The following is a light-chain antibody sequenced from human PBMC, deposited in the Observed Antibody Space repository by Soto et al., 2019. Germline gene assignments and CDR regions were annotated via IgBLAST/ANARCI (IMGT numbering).Light chain of an antibody. V-gene: IGKV1-39*01. J-gene: IGKJ3*01. CDR2: AAS. Sequence: DIQMTQSPSSLSASVGDRVTITCRASQSIATYLNWYQQRPGKAPNLLIYAASSLQRGVPSRFSGSGSGTDFTLTISTLQPDDFATYYCHQTYTTTFTFGPGTKVDI. CDR1: QSIATY. CDR3: HQTYTTTFT.